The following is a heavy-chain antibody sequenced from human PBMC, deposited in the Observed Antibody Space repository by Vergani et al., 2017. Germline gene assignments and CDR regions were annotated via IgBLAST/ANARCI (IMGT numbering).Heavy chain of an antibody. Sequence: QVQLQQWGGGLLKPSETLSLTCVVNGGSFTSYHWTCIRQSPGGGLEWVGDIDHTGRPDYNPSLKSRLTMSRAKSRNQFSLTLNSVTATDTAIYFCARVNTETNGHLYYYYYMDVWGQGTAVTVS. V-gene: IGHV4-34*01. J-gene: IGHJ6*03. CDR2: IDHTGRP. D-gene: IGHD4-11*01. CDR3: ARVNTETNGHLYYYYYMDV. CDR1: GGSFTSYH.